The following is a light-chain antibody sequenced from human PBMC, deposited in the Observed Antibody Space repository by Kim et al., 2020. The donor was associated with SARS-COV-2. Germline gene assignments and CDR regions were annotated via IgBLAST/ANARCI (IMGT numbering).Light chain of an antibody. Sequence: QSVQTQPPSVSGAPGQRVTISCTGSSSNIGAGYDVHWYQQLPGTAPKLLIYGNSNRPSGVPDRFSGSKSGTSASLAITGLQAEDEADYYCQSHDSSLSGWVFGGGTQLTVL. CDR2: GNS. J-gene: IGLJ3*02. V-gene: IGLV1-40*01. CDR3: QSHDSSLSGWV. CDR1: SSNIGAGYD.